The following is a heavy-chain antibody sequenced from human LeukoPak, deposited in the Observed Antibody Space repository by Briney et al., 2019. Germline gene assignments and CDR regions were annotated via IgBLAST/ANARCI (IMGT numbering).Heavy chain of an antibody. Sequence: GRSLSLSCAASGFTFSSYAMHWVRQAPGKGLEWVAVISYDGRNTYYAGSVQGRFTISRDNAKNSLYLQMNSLRAEDTAVYYCAELGITMIGGVWGKGTTVTISS. D-gene: IGHD3-10*02. CDR1: GFTFSSYA. V-gene: IGHV3-30*04. CDR3: AELGITMIGGV. CDR2: ISYDGRNT. J-gene: IGHJ6*04.